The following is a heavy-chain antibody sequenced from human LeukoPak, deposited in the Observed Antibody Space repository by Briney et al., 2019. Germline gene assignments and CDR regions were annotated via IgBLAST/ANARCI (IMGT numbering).Heavy chain of an antibody. CDR2: IIPIFGTT. J-gene: IGHJ5*02. V-gene: IGHV1-69*05. CDR1: GGTFSTYA. Sequence: SVKVSCKASGGTFSTYAITWVRQAPGQGLEWMGGIIPIFGTTNSAQKFQGRVTITTDESRSTAYMELSSLRSEDTAVYYCARDKNVYRDDILDPWGQGTLVTVSS. CDR3: ARDKNVYRDDILDP. D-gene: IGHD3-9*01.